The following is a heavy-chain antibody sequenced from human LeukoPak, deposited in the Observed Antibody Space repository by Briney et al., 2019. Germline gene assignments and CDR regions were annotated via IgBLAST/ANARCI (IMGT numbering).Heavy chain of an antibody. CDR2: IYHSGST. J-gene: IGHJ4*02. CDR1: GYSISSGYY. CDR3: AGDFWSGYLLDY. Sequence: SETLSLTCAVSGYSISSGYYWGWIRQPPGKGLEWIGSIYHSGSTYYNPSLKSRVTISVDTSKNQFSLKLSSVTAADTAVYYCAGDFWSGYLLDYWGQGTLVTVSS. D-gene: IGHD3-3*01. V-gene: IGHV4-38-2*01.